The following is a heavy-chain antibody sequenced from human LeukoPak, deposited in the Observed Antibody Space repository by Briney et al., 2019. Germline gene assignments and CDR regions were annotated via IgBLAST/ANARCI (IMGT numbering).Heavy chain of an antibody. V-gene: IGHV1-2*04. D-gene: IGHD6-13*01. CDR2: IDPNSGGT. CDR3: ARGARAAGTGYYYYGMDV. CDR1: GYTFTGYY. Sequence: ASVKVSCKASGYTFTGYYMHWVRQAPGQGLEWMGWIDPNSGGTNYAQKFQGWVTMTRDTSISTAYMELSRLRSDDTAEYYCARGARAAGTGYYYYGMDVRGQGTTVTVSS. J-gene: IGHJ6*02.